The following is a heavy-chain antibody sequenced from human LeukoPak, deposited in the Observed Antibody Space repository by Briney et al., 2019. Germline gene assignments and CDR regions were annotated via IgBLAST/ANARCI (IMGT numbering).Heavy chain of an antibody. V-gene: IGHV3-33*01. CDR2: IWSDGSTK. Sequence: GGSLRLSCAASGFTFSSYGMHWVRQAPGKGLQWVAVIWSDGSTKYHEDSVKGRFTISRDDSKNTLFLQMNSLRAEDTAVYYCTRDRVWGSDAFDIWGQGTMVTVSS. J-gene: IGHJ3*02. CDR3: TRDRVWGSDAFDI. CDR1: GFTFSSYG. D-gene: IGHD7-27*01.